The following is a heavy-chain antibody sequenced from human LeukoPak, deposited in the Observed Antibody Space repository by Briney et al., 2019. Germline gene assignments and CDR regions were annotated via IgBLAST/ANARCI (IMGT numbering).Heavy chain of an antibody. J-gene: IGHJ4*02. Sequence: SETLSLTCAVYGGSFSGYYWSWIRQPPGKGLEWIGEINHSGSTNYNPSLKSRVTISVDTSKNQFSLKLSSVTAADTAVDHCARGRGTDYWGQGTLVTVSS. D-gene: IGHD1-1*01. CDR1: GGSFSGYY. CDR2: INHSGST. CDR3: ARGRGTDY. V-gene: IGHV4-34*01.